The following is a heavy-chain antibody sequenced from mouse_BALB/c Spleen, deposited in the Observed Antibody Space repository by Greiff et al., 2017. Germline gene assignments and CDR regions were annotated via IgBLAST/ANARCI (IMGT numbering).Heavy chain of an antibody. Sequence: EVHLVESGGGLVKPGGSLKLSCAASGFTFSSYTMSWVRQTPEKRLEWVATISSGGSYTYYPDSVKGRFTISRDNAKNTLYLQMSSLKSEDTAMYYCTRDLTARATLFAYWGQGTLVTVSA. CDR2: ISSGGSYT. V-gene: IGHV5-6-4*01. CDR1: GFTFSSYT. J-gene: IGHJ3*01. D-gene: IGHD3-2*01. CDR3: TRDLTARATLFAY.